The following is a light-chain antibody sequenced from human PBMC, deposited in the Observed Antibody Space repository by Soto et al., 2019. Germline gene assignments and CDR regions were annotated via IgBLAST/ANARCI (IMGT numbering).Light chain of an antibody. V-gene: IGLV2-14*01. J-gene: IGLJ1*01. Sequence: QSALTQPVSVSGSPGQSITISCTGTSSDVGGYNRVSWYQQHPDKAPKLIIYEVTNRPSGISNRFSGSKSGDTASLTISGLQAEDEADYYCYSYRSGSAHVFGTGTKLTVL. CDR3: YSYRSGSAHV. CDR1: SSDVGGYNR. CDR2: EVT.